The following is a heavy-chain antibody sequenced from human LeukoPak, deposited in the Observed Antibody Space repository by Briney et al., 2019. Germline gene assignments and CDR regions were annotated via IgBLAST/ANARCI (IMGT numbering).Heavy chain of an antibody. CDR1: GFTLGRYA. D-gene: IGHD6-6*01. CDR3: AKDVEAREGYMDV. CDR2: VSGSGGPT. V-gene: IGHV3-23*01. J-gene: IGHJ6*03. Sequence: GGSLGLSFAASGFTLGRYALSWVRQPPGRGLEGVSAVSGSGGPTSYTDSVKGRFTISRDNSKNTLYLQMNSLRAEDTAVYYCAKDVEAREGYMDVWGKGTTVTVSS.